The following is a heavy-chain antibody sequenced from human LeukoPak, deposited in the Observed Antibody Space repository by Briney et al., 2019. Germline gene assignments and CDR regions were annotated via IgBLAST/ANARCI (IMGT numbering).Heavy chain of an antibody. D-gene: IGHD6-19*01. Sequence: KTSETLSLTCTVSGGSISSYYWSWIRQPAGKGLEWIGRIYTSGSTNYNPSLKSRVTMSVDTSKNQFSLKLSSVTAADTAVYYCARDQSSGWPRVPFDYWGQGTLVTVSS. CDR1: GGSISSYY. CDR2: IYTSGST. V-gene: IGHV4-4*07. CDR3: ARDQSSGWPRVPFDY. J-gene: IGHJ4*02.